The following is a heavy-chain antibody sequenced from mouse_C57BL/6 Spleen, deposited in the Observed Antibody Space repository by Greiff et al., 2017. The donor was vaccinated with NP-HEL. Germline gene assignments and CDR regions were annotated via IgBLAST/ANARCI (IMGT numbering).Heavy chain of an antibody. V-gene: IGHV1-54*01. D-gene: IGHD2-3*01. CDR2: INPGSGGT. J-gene: IGHJ3*01. CDR3: ARWAYDGYQPFAY. Sequence: VQLQQSGAELVRPGTSVKVSCKASGYAFTNYLIEWVKQRPGQGLEWIGVINPGSGGTNYNEKFKGKATLTADKSSSTAYMQLSSLTSEDSAVYFCARWAYDGYQPFAYWGQGTLVTVSA. CDR1: GYAFTNYL.